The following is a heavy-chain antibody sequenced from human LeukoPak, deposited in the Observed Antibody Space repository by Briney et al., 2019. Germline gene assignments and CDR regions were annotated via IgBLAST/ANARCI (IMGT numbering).Heavy chain of an antibody. D-gene: IGHD4-23*01. Sequence: GGSLRLSCAASGFMFSSNWMSWVRQAPGKGLEWVSYISSSSSTIYYADSVKGRFTISRDNAKNSLYLQMNSLRAEDTAVYYCARGRPHGNDYWGQGTLVTVSS. CDR2: ISSSSSTI. V-gene: IGHV3-48*01. CDR3: ARGRPHGNDY. J-gene: IGHJ4*02. CDR1: GFMFSSNW.